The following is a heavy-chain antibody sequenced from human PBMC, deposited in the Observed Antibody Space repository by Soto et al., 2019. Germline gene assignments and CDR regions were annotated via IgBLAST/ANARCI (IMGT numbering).Heavy chain of an antibody. J-gene: IGHJ4*02. CDR3: AKDGVQWLVLGPFDY. CDR1: GFTFSSYA. V-gene: IGHV3-23*01. Sequence: GGSLRLSCAASGFTFSSYAMSWGRQAPGKGLEWVSAISGSGGSTYYADSVKGRFTISRDNSKNTLYLQMNSLRAEDTAVYYCAKDGVQWLVLGPFDYWGQGTLVTVSS. CDR2: ISGSGGST. D-gene: IGHD6-19*01.